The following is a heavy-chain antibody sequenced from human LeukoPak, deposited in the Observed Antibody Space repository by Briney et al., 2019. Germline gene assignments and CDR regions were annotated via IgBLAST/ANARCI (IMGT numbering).Heavy chain of an antibody. CDR1: RGSTSTYY. V-gene: IGHV4-4*07. CDR3: ARHNYFGSGSRSLEFDY. CDR2: LYTSGST. D-gene: IGHD3-10*01. J-gene: IGHJ4*02. Sequence: SETLSLTCTVSRGSTSTYYWSWIRQPAGKGLEWIGRLYTSGSTNYNPSLKSRVTMSVDTSKNQFSLRLSSVTAADTAVYYCARHNYFGSGSRSLEFDYWGQGTLVTISS.